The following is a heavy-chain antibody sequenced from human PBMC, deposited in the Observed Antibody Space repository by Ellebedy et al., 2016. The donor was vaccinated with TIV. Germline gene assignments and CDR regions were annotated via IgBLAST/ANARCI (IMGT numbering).Heavy chain of an antibody. J-gene: IGHJ4*02. D-gene: IGHD6-19*01. Sequence: MPSETLSLTCAVYGGSFSGYYWSWIRQPPGKGLEWIGEINHSGSTNYNPSLKSLVTISVDTSKNQFSLKLSSVTAADTAVYYCARHGGQWLVRGPFDYWGQGTLVTVSS. CDR3: ARHGGQWLVRGPFDY. V-gene: IGHV4-34*01. CDR1: GGSFSGYY. CDR2: INHSGST.